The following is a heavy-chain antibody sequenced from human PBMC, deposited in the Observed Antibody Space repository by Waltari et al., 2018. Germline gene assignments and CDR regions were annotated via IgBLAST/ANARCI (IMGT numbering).Heavy chain of an antibody. CDR2: IYYSGST. D-gene: IGHD6-13*01. CDR3: ARFRMAAADPFYYGMDV. V-gene: IGHV4-28*01. CDR1: GYSISSSNW. J-gene: IGHJ6*02. Sequence: QVQLQESGPGLVKPSDTLSLTCAVSGYSISSSNWWGWIRQPPGKGLEWIGYIYYSGSTYYNPSLKSRVTMTTDTSTSTAYMELRSLRSDDTAVYYCARFRMAAADPFYYGMDVWGQGTTVTVSS.